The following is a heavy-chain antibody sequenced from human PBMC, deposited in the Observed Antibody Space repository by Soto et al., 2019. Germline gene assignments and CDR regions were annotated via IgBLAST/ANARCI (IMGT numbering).Heavy chain of an antibody. J-gene: IGHJ3*02. CDR2: IDYSGSS. CDR3: VRDLGQWLVQGAFDI. Sequence: PSETLSLTCTVSGGSISTKYWNWIRQPPGKGLEWIGYIDYSGSSKSNPSLNSRVTMSVDTSKNQFSLKLTSVTAADTAVYYCVRDLGQWLVQGAFDIWGPGTMVTVSS. D-gene: IGHD6-19*01. V-gene: IGHV4-59*12. CDR1: GGSISTKY.